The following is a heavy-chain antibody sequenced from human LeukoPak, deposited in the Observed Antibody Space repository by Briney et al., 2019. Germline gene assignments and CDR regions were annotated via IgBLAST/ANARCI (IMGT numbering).Heavy chain of an antibody. CDR3: ARDTLHDILTGYFTLGY. CDR1: GYTFTGYY. V-gene: IGHV1-2*02. Sequence: ASVKVSCKASGYTFTGYYMHWVRQAPGQGLEWMGWINPNSGGTNYAQKFQGRVTMTRDTSISTAYMELSRLRSDDTAVYYCARDTLHDILTGYFTLGYWGQGTLVTVSS. J-gene: IGHJ4*02. D-gene: IGHD3-9*01. CDR2: INPNSGGT.